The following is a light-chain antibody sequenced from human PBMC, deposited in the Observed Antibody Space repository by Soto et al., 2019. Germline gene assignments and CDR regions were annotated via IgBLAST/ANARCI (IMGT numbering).Light chain of an antibody. CDR1: SSNIGSNT. CDR3: AAWDDSLNGYV. CDR2: ANN. Sequence: QSVLTQPPSASGTPGQRVTISCSGSSSNIGSNTVNWYQQHPGTAPKLLIHANNQRPSGVPDRFSGSKSGTSASLAISWLQSEEADYYCAAWDDSLNGYVFGTGTKLTVL. V-gene: IGLV1-44*01. J-gene: IGLJ1*01.